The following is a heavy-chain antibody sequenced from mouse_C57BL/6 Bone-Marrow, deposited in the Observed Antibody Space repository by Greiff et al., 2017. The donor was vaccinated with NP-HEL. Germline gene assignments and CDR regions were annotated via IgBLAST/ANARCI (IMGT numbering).Heavy chain of an antibody. CDR3: ASNYYGSRDAMDY. CDR2: IWSDGST. Sequence: VMLVESGPGLVAPSQSLSITCTVSGFSLTSYGVHWVRQPPGKGLEWLVVIWSDGSTTYNSALKSRLSISKDNSKSQVFLKMNSLQTDDTAMYYCASNYYGSRDAMDYWGQGTSVTVSS. CDR1: GFSLTSYG. V-gene: IGHV2-6*03. D-gene: IGHD1-1*01. J-gene: IGHJ4*01.